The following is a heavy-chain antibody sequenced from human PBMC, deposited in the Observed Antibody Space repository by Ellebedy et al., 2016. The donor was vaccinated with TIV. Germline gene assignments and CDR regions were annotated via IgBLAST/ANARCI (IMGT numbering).Heavy chain of an antibody. CDR2: VSGSGGGT. V-gene: IGHV3-23*01. J-gene: IGHJ5*02. Sequence: GESLKISCASSGFSFNNGWMNWVRQAPGKGLEWVSGVSGSGGGTHHADSVKGRFTISRDNSKNTLYLQMNSLRAEDTAVYFCAKSNYVMDCFDPWGQGTLVTVSS. D-gene: IGHD4-11*01. CDR3: AKSNYVMDCFDP. CDR1: GFSFNNGW.